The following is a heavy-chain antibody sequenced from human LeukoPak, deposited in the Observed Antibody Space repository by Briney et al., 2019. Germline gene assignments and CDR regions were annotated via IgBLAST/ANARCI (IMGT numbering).Heavy chain of an antibody. D-gene: IGHD3-22*01. CDR3: AREDSSGYLGY. CDR2: IYYSGST. V-gene: IGHV4-61*01. J-gene: IGHJ4*02. Sequence: SETLSLTCTVSGGSVSSNIYYWNWIRQPPGKGLEWIGYIYYSGSTNYNPSLKSRVTISVDTSKNQFSLKLTALTAADTAVYYCAREDSSGYLGYWGQGTLVTVSS. CDR1: GGSVSSNIYY.